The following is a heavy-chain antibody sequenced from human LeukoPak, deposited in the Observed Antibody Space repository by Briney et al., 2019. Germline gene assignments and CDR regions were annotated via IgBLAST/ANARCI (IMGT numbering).Heavy chain of an antibody. V-gene: IGHV1-18*01. J-gene: IGHJ6*03. CDR3: ARTFSYGSGNWDYYYNMDV. Sequence: GASVKVSCKASGYTFTSYGISWVRQAPGQGLEWMGWISAYNGNTNYAQKLQGRVTMTTDTSTSTAYMELRSLRSDDTAVYYCARTFSYGSGNWDYYYNMDVWGKGTTVTVSS. CDR1: GYTFTSYG. D-gene: IGHD3-10*01. CDR2: ISAYNGNT.